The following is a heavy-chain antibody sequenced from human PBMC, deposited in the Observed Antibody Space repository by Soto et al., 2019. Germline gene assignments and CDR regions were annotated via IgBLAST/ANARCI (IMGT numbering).Heavy chain of an antibody. J-gene: IGHJ4*02. V-gene: IGHV3-33*01. CDR1: GFTFSSYG. Sequence: QVQLVESGGGVVQPGRSLRLSCAASGFTFSSYGMHWVRQAPGKGLAWVAVIWYDGSNKYYADSVKGRFTISRDNSKNTLYLQMNSLRAEDTAVYYCARDGYCSGGSCYSVPVFDYRGQGTLVSVSS. CDR3: ARDGYCSGGSCYSVPVFDY. CDR2: IWYDGSNK. D-gene: IGHD2-15*01.